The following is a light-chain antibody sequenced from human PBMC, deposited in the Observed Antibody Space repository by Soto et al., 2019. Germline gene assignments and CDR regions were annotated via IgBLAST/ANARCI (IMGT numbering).Light chain of an antibody. CDR1: QSISSW. CDR3: QQYNSFTWT. Sequence: DIQLTQSPSTLSASVGARVTITCRARQSISSWLAWYQQKPGQAPKLLIYAATSLESGVPSRYSGRGSGTEFTLTISSLQPDDVATYYCQQYNSFTWTFGQGTKVEIK. J-gene: IGKJ1*01. V-gene: IGKV1-5*01. CDR2: AAT.